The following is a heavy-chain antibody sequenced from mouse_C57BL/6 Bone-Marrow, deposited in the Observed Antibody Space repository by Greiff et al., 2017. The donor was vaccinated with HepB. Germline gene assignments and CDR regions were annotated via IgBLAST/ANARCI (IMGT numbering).Heavy chain of an antibody. CDR1: GYTFTSYW. CDR3: ARWGAY. Sequence: QVQLKESGAELVKPGASVKMSCKASGYTFTSYWITWVKQRPGQGLEWIGDIYPGSGSTNYNEKFKSKATLTVDTSSSTAYMQLSSLTSEDSAVYYCARWGAYWGQGTTLTVSS. J-gene: IGHJ2*01. CDR2: IYPGSGST. V-gene: IGHV1-55*01.